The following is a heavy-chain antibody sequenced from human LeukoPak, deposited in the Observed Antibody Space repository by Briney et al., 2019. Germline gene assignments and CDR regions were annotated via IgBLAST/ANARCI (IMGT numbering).Heavy chain of an antibody. CDR1: GGSISRGDYY. CDR3: ASRITMVRGVIINAFDI. V-gene: IGHV4-30-4*08. CDR2: IYYSGST. D-gene: IGHD3-10*01. J-gene: IGHJ3*02. Sequence: SETLSLTCTVSGGSISRGDYYWSWIRQPPGKGLEWIGYIYYSGSTYYNPSLKSRVTISVDTSKNQFSLKLSSVTAADTAVYYCASRITMVRGVIINAFDIWGQGTMVTVSS.